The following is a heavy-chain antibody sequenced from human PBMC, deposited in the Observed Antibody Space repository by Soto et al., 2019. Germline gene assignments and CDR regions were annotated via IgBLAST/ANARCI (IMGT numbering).Heavy chain of an antibody. CDR1: GFTFSYYY. Sequence: GGSLRLSCAASGFTFSYYYMSWIRQAPGKGLEWVSYISSSSSYTNYADSVKGRFTISRDNAKNSLYLQMNSLRAEDTAVYYCARDPYSSGRAFDYWGQGTLVTVSS. V-gene: IGHV3-11*06. D-gene: IGHD6-19*01. J-gene: IGHJ4*02. CDR2: ISSSSSYT. CDR3: ARDPYSSGRAFDY.